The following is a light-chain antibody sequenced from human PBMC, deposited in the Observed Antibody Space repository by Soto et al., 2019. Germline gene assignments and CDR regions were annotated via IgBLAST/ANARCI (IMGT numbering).Light chain of an antibody. CDR1: QTVMSY. Sequence: DIEMTQSPASLATSVGDRVNITCRAGQTVMSYLHWYQQKSGQAPNLLIYVASYLHSGVPSRFSGSGSGTDFTLTITNVQPEDSATYFCQQTYRLPLTFGGGTKVDIK. J-gene: IGKJ4*01. CDR2: VAS. CDR3: QQTYRLPLT. V-gene: IGKV1-39*01.